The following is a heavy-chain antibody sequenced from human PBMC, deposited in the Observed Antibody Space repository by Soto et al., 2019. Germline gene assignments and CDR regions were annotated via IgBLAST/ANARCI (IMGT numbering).Heavy chain of an antibody. J-gene: IGHJ4*02. CDR3: ARIQRISMIVVSKPYFDY. CDR1: GFPLSTSGVG. Sequence: SGPTLVNPTHTLTLTCTFSGFPLSTSGVGVGWIRQPPGKALEWLAHIFSNDEKSYSTSLKSRLTISRDTSESQVVLTMTNMDPVDTATYYCARIQRISMIVVSKPYFDYWGQGALVTVS. CDR2: IFSNDEK. D-gene: IGHD3-22*01. V-gene: IGHV2-26*01.